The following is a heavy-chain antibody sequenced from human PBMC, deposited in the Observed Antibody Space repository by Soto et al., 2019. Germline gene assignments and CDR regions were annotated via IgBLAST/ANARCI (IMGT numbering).Heavy chain of an antibody. CDR3: AGSKNRGESIDY. CDR1: GVSIRSYF. CDR2: TYYTADT. D-gene: IGHD3-10*01. V-gene: IGHV4-59*01. J-gene: IGHJ4*02. Sequence: QVHLQESGPGLVKPSETLSLSCSVSGVSIRSYFWSWIRQPPGKGLEWIGYTYYTADTKYSPSFESRATITADPSKKQFSLSLSPVSAADTALYFCAGSKNRGESIDYWGQGALVTVSS.